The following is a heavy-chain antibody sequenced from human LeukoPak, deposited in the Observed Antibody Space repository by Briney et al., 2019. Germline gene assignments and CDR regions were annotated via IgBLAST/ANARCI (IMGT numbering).Heavy chain of an antibody. CDR2: ITSSSSVI. V-gene: IGHV3-48*01. Sequence: PGGSLRLSCAASGFTFSSYSMSWVRQAPGKGLEWVSYITSSSSVIYYADSVKGRFTISRDNSKNTLYLQMNSLRVEDTALYYCAKSLPGGGDDLPDHSYYYMDVWGKGTTVIVSS. D-gene: IGHD5-12*01. CDR3: AKSLPGGGDDLPDHSYYYMDV. J-gene: IGHJ6*03. CDR1: GFTFSSYS.